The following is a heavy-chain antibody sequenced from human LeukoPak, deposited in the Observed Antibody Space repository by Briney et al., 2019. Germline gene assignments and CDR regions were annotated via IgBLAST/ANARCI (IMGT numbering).Heavy chain of an antibody. V-gene: IGHV3-23*01. Sequence: GGSLRLSCAASGFTFSSYGMSWVRQAPGKGLEWVSAIGGSGGSTYYADSVKGRFTISRDDAKKSLYLQMNSLTAEDTAVYFCARFSEVYYYVDVWGTGTTVTVSS. J-gene: IGHJ6*03. D-gene: IGHD3-3*01. CDR3: ARFSEVYYYVDV. CDR1: GFTFSSYG. CDR2: IGGSGGST.